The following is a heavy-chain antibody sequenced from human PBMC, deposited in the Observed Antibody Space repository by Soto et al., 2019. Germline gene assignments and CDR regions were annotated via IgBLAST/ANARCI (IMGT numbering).Heavy chain of an antibody. V-gene: IGHV3-66*01. CDR2: IYSGGST. CDR3: ARDLTYPFSTMTTVTTGDY. J-gene: IGHJ4*02. D-gene: IGHD4-17*01. Sequence: EVQLVESGGGLVQPGGSLRLSCAASGFTVSSNYMSWVRQAPGKGLEWVSVIYSGGSTYYADSVKGRFTISRDNSKNTLYLQMNSLRPEDTAVYYCARDLTYPFSTMTTVTTGDYWGQGTLVTVSS. CDR1: GFTVSSNY.